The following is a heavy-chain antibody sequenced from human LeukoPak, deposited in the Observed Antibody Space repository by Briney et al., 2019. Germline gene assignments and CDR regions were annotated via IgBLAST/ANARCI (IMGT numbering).Heavy chain of an antibody. Sequence: GGSLRLSCEVSGFTFSSYAIHWVRQAPGKGLEWVAVISHDGSNQHFADSVKGRFTISRDNSKDTLYLHMNSLRAEDTAVYYCARDFYDSSGYFEDNSFDYWGQGTLVTVSS. CDR3: ARDFYDSSGYFEDNSFDY. CDR1: GFTFSSYA. V-gene: IGHV3-30-3*01. D-gene: IGHD3-22*01. CDR2: ISHDGSNQ. J-gene: IGHJ4*02.